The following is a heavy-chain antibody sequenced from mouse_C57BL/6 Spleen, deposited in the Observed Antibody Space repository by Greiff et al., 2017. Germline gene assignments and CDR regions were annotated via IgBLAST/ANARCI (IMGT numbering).Heavy chain of an antibody. V-gene: IGHV5-4*03. Sequence: EVKLMESGGGLVKPGGSLKLSCAASGFTFSSYAMSWVRQTPEKRLEWVATISDGGSYTYYPDNVKGRFTISRDNAKNNLYLQMSHLKSEDTAMXYCARAGRNYFDYWGQGTTLTVSS. D-gene: IGHD3-1*01. CDR2: ISDGGSYT. J-gene: IGHJ2*01. CDR1: GFTFSSYA. CDR3: ARAGRNYFDY.